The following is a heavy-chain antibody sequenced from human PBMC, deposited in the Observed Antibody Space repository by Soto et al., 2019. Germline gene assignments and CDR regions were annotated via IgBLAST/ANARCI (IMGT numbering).Heavy chain of an antibody. CDR1: GFTFSTYS. CDR2: ITGGSSTI. V-gene: IGHV3-48*01. J-gene: IGHJ3*02. CDR3: ASWLIALHAFVI. Sequence: EVQLVESGGGLVQPGGSLRLSCAASGFTFSTYSMTWVRQAPGKGLEWLSYITGGSSTIFYADSVKGRFTISRDNAKNSVYLQMNSLRAEDTAVYYCASWLIALHAFVIWGQGTLVTVSS. D-gene: IGHD5-12*01.